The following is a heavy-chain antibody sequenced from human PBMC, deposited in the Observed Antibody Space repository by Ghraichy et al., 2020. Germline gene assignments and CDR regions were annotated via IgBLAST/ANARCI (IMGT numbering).Heavy chain of an antibody. D-gene: IGHD2-15*01. CDR3: AKSGCNGGSCYYNDY. CDR2: ISHDRSNE. Sequence: GGSLRLSCTASGFAFSSYGMHWVRQAPGKGLEWVALISHDRSNEYYGDSVKGRFTISRDNSKNTLFLQMNSLRAEDTAVYYCAKSGCNGGSCYYNDYWGQGTLVTVSS. CDR1: GFAFSSYG. J-gene: IGHJ4*02. V-gene: IGHV3-30*18.